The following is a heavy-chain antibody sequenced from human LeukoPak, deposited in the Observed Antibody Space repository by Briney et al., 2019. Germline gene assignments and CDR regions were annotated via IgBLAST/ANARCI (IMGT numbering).Heavy chain of an antibody. V-gene: IGHV3-7*01. D-gene: IGHD6-13*01. CDR1: GFTFSSYW. J-gene: IGHJ4*02. CDR2: IEQDGSDK. CDR3: ARVAAAGKGFDH. Sequence: GGSLRLSCAVSGFTFSSYWMTWVRQAPGKGLEWVANIEQDGSDKYYADSVKGRFTISRENAKNSLYLQMNSLRAGDTAVYYCARVAAAGKGFDHWGQGTLVTVSS.